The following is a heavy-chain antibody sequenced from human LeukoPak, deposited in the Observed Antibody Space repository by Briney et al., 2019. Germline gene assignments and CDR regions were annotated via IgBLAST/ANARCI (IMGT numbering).Heavy chain of an antibody. CDR3: AKQQLAYYFDY. J-gene: IGHJ4*02. CDR1: GFTFSSYW. V-gene: IGHV3-7*01. D-gene: IGHD6-13*01. Sequence: PGGSLRLSCAASGFTFSSYWMSWVRQAPGKGLEWVANIKQDGSEKYYVDSVKGRFTISRDNAKNSLYLQMNSLRAEDTAVYYCAKQQLAYYFDYWGQGTLVTVSS. CDR2: IKQDGSEK.